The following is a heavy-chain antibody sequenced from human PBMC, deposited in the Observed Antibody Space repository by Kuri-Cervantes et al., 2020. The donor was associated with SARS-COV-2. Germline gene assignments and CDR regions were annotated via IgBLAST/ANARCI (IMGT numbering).Heavy chain of an antibody. J-gene: IGHJ4*02. CDR1: GFTFNDYV. D-gene: IGHD4-23*01. CDR2: ITSSSNYR. V-gene: IGHV3-21*01. Sequence: GESLKISCAASGFTFNDYVMTWVRQSPGKGLEWVSSITSSSNYRFYTDSVKGRFTISRDNAKRSLYLEMHSLRAEDTAVYYCARQALRWYYFDYWGQGTLVTVSS. CDR3: ARQALRWYYFDY.